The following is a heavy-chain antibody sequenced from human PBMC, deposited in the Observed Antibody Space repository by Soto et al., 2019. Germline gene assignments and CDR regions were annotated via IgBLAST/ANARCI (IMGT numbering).Heavy chain of an antibody. D-gene: IGHD3-22*01. Sequence: QVQLVESGGGVVQPGRSLRLSCAASGFTFSTYAMHWVRQAPGKGLERVALISYDGNNKNNAHSVKGRFTISRDNYRHTRYLQMNSRRPEDTAVYYCARDWGADSSVYSQAYWGQGTLVTVSS. CDR2: ISYDGNNK. V-gene: IGHV3-30-3*01. J-gene: IGHJ4*02. CDR1: GFTFSTYA. CDR3: ARDWGADSSVYSQAY.